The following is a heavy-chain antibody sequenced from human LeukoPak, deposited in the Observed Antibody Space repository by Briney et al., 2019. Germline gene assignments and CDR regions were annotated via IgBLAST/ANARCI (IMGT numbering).Heavy chain of an antibody. CDR2: IIPIFGTA. CDR1: GGTFSSYA. V-gene: IGHV1-69*13. CDR3: ARDVRGYYYDSSGYLPLFDY. Sequence: SVKVSCKASGGTFSSYAISWVRQAPGQGLEWMGGIIPIFGTANYAQKFQGRVTITADESTSTAYMELSSLRSDDTAVYYCARDVRGYYYDSSGYLPLFDYWGQGTLVTVSS. D-gene: IGHD3-22*01. J-gene: IGHJ4*02.